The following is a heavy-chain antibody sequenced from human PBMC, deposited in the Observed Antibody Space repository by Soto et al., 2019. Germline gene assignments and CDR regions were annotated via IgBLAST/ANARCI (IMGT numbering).Heavy chain of an antibody. D-gene: IGHD6-19*01. CDR3: ARLSERFGSGWLTTLDS. J-gene: IGHJ4*02. V-gene: IGHV3-7*01. Sequence: GGSLRLSCAASGFTFSNYRMSWVRQAPGKGLEWVANIKQDGSEKYYVDSVRGRFSISRDNAKNSLYLQMNSLRGEDTAIYYCARLSERFGSGWLTTLDSWGQGTLVTVSS. CDR2: IKQDGSEK. CDR1: GFTFSNYR.